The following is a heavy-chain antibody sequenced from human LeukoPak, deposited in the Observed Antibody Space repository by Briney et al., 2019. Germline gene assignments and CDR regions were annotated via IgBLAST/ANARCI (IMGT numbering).Heavy chain of an antibody. V-gene: IGHV3-23*01. CDR1: GFTSSSYA. D-gene: IGHD1-26*01. CDR2: ISGSGGST. CDR3: AKAAIGSFDP. J-gene: IGHJ5*02. Sequence: GGSLRLSCAASGFTSSSYAMSWVRQAPGKGLEWASAISGSGGSTYYADSVKGRFTIFRDNSKNTLYLQMNSLRAEDTAVYYCAKAAIGSFDPWGQGTLVTVSS.